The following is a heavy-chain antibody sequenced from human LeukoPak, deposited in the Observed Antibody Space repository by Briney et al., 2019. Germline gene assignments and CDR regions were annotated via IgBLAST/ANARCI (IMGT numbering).Heavy chain of an antibody. J-gene: IGHJ6*03. V-gene: IGHV3-23*01. Sequence: GSLRLSCAAFGFTFFSDAMSWVRQAPGGGLGWGSGISGSGGSTYYAASVKGRFTISRDNSKNTMYLQMNSLRAEDTAVYFCAKHGYYYYYNMDVWGKGTTVTVSS. CDR2: ISGSGGST. CDR1: GFTFFSDA. CDR3: AKHGYYYYYNMDV.